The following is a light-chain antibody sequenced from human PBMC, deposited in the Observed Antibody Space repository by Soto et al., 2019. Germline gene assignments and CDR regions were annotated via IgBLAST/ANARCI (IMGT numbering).Light chain of an antibody. CDR1: QYVGTR. CDR3: HQRQIWPRT. CDR2: YTS. J-gene: IGKJ1*01. Sequence: EIVLTQSPATLSSSPGETATLSCRASQYVGTRLAWYQHKPGQAPRLLIYYTSNRATGIPARFSGSGSGTDFTLTINSLAPEDFAIYYCHQRQIWPRTFGQGTKV. V-gene: IGKV3-11*01.